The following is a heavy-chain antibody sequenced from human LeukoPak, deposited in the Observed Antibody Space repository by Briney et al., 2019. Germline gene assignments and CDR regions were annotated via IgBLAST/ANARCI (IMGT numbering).Heavy chain of an antibody. D-gene: IGHD1-26*01. V-gene: IGHV4-39*07. CDR2: IYSGGNT. Sequence: SETLSLTCSVSDGSINSDTYYWGWIRQPPGKGLEWIASIYSGGNTFHNPSLKSRVTISLDTSKNQFSLKLASVTAADTAVYFCARDQRSLFDVWGQGSLVIVSS. CDR3: ARDQRSLFDV. CDR1: DGSINSDTYY. J-gene: IGHJ4*02.